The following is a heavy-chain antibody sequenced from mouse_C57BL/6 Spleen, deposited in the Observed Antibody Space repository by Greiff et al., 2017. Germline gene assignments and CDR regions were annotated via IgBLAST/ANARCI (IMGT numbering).Heavy chain of an antibody. D-gene: IGHD1-1*01. J-gene: IGHJ1*03. CDR2: IDPSDSYT. CDR1: GYTFSSYW. Sequence: QVQLKQPGAELVMPGASVKLSCKASGYTFSSYWMHWVKQRPGQGLEWIGEIDPSDSYTNYNQKFKGKSTLTVDKSSSTAYMQLSSLTSEDSAVYYCARSTTVVAEKWYFDVWGTGTTVTVSS. CDR3: ARSTTVVAEKWYFDV. V-gene: IGHV1-69*01.